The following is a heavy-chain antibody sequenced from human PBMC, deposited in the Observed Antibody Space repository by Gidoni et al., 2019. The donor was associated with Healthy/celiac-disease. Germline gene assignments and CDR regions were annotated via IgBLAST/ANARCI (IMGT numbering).Heavy chain of an antibody. J-gene: IGHJ5*02. CDR3: ARGVTMSPNWFDP. D-gene: IGHD3-10*02. CDR1: GGSFSGYF. CDR2: INHSGST. V-gene: IGHV4-34*01. Sequence: QVQLQQWGAGLLKPSETLSLTCAVYGGSFSGYFWSWLGQPPGKGLEWIGEINHSGSTNYNPSLKSRVTISVDTSKNQFSLKLSSVTAADTAVYYCARGVTMSPNWFDPWGQGTLVTVSS.